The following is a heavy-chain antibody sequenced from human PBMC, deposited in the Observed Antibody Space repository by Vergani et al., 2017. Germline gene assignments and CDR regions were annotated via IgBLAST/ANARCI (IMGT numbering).Heavy chain of an antibody. J-gene: IGHJ4*02. Sequence: EVQLVESGGGFVRPGESLRLSCAASGFTFSSYDMHWVRQATGKGLEWVSAIGTAGDTYYPGSVKGRFTISRENAKNSLYLQMNSLRAGDTAIYYCARAVSTTVGDPPGYWGQGTLVTVSS. V-gene: IGHV3-13*01. CDR2: IGTAGDT. CDR3: ARAVSTTVGDPPGY. CDR1: GFTFSSYD. D-gene: IGHD4-23*01.